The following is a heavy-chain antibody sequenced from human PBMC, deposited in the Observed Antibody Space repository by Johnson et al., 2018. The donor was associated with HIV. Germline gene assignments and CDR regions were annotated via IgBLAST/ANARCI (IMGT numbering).Heavy chain of an antibody. V-gene: IGHV3-33*03. J-gene: IGHJ3*02. CDR3: ARVAVSTAAGGVPLDS. D-gene: IGHD2-2*01. CDR2: TWFDGSKK. Sequence: QEQLVESGGGVVQPGRSLRLSCAASGFTFSNYGIHWVRQAPGKGLEWVASTWFDGSKKYYSDSVRGRFIISRDNSKNTLYLQMNSLRAEDTALYFCARVAVSTAAGGVPLDSWGPGTMVTVSA. CDR1: GFTFSNYG.